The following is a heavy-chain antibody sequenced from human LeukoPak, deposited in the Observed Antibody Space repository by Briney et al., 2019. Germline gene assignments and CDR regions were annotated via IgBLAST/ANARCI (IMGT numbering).Heavy chain of an antibody. CDR1: GGSISSYY. D-gene: IGHD3-10*01. CDR3: ARVLSGSGSYSHYYYYYYMDV. V-gene: IGHV4-59*01. Sequence: SETLSLTCTVSGGSISSYYWNWIRQPPGKGLEWIGYIYYSGSTNYNPSLKSRVTISVDTSKTQFSLKLSSVTAADTAVYYCARVLSGSGSYSHYYYYYYMDVWGKGTTVTISS. CDR2: IYYSGST. J-gene: IGHJ6*03.